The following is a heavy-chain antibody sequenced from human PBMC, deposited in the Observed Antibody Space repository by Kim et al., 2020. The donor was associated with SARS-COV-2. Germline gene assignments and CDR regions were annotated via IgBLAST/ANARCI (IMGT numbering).Heavy chain of an antibody. CDR3: ARRGSTSCYGITMVRGVYDAFDI. D-gene: IGHD3-10*01. Sequence: ASVKVSCKASGYTFTSYYMHWVRQAPGQGLEWMGIINPSGGSTSYAQKFQGRVTMTRDTSTSTVYMELSSLRSEDTAVYYCARRGSTSCYGITMVRGVYDAFDIWGQGTMVTVSS. CDR2: INPSGGST. CDR1: GYTFTSYY. V-gene: IGHV1-46*01. J-gene: IGHJ3*02.